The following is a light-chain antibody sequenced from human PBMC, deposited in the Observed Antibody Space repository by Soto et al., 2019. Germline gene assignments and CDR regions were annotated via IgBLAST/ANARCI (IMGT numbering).Light chain of an antibody. CDR3: QHYNTYSTWT. J-gene: IGKJ1*01. CDR1: QSISSW. CDR2: DAS. V-gene: IGKV1-5*01. Sequence: DIQMTQSPSTLSASVGDRVTITCRASQSISSWLSWYQQKPGKAPKLLIYDASSLQSGVPSRFSGSGSGTEFTLPISGLQPDDFATYYCQHYNTYSTWTFGQGTKVDIK.